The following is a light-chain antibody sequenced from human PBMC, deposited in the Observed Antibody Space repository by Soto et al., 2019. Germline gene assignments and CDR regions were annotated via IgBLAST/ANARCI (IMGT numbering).Light chain of an antibody. J-gene: IGKJ5*01. CDR3: QQRSNWPPIT. CDR1: QSVLSSPNNKNY. V-gene: IGKV4-1*01. Sequence: DIVMTRSPDSLAVSLGERATINCKSSQSVLSSPNNKNYLTWYQQKPGQPPKLLIYWASTRESGVPDRFSGSGSGTDFTLTISSLEPEDFAVYYCQQRSNWPPITFGQGTRLEIK. CDR2: WAS.